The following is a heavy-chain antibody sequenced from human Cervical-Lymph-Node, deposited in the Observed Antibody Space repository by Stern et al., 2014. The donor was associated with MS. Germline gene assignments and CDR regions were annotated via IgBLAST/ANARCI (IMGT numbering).Heavy chain of an antibody. J-gene: IGHJ4*02. CDR2: INPDGSSP. Sequence: VQLVQSGGGFAQPGGSLRLSCAASGFTFDSYSLHWVRQVPSKGLVWVSRINPDGSSPRYADSVKGRFTSSRDNAKNMLYLEMNSLRAEDTAVYYCSGSNWYFFDYWGQGTLVTVSS. V-gene: IGHV3-74*01. D-gene: IGHD6-13*01. CDR3: SGSNWYFFDY. CDR1: GFTFDSYS.